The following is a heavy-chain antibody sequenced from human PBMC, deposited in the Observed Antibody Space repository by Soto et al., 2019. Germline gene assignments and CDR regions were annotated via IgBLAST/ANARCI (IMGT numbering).Heavy chain of an antibody. CDR1: GGSFSGHY. Sequence: QVQLQQWGAGLLKPSETLSLTCAVYGGSFSGHYWSWIRQPPGKGLEWIGEINQGGTTNYNPSLKSRVTISVDTSKNQFSLNLSSVTASATAVYYCARGVPGYSSSWYAYWGQGTLVTVSS. CDR2: INQGGTT. V-gene: IGHV4-34*01. D-gene: IGHD6-13*01. CDR3: ARGVPGYSSSWYAY. J-gene: IGHJ4*02.